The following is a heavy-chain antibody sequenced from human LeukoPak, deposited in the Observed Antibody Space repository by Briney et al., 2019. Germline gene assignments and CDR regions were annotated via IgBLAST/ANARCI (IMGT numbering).Heavy chain of an antibody. CDR3: PKSANDILTGYFY. Sequence: EASVKVSCKASGSTFTSYGISWVRQATAQGLEWMGWISAYNGNTNYAQKLQGRVTMTTATSTSAAYMELRSLRSDYTAVFFWPKSANDILTGYFYWGQGTLVTVSS. J-gene: IGHJ4*02. V-gene: IGHV1-18*01. CDR1: GSTFTSYG. CDR2: ISAYNGNT. D-gene: IGHD3-9*01.